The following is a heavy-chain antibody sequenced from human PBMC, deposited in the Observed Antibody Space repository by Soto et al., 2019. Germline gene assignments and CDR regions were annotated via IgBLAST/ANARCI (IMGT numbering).Heavy chain of an antibody. J-gene: IGHJ6*02. CDR1: GYTFTSYG. D-gene: IGHD2-8*01. CDR2: ISAYNGNT. CDR3: ARSNSLMVSPYYYYGMDV. V-gene: IGHV1-18*01. Sequence: ASVKVSCKASGYTFTSYGISWVLQAPGQGLEWMGWISAYNGNTNYAQKLQGRVTMTTDTSTSTAYMELRSLRSDDTAVYYCARSNSLMVSPYYYYGMDVWGQGTTVTVSS.